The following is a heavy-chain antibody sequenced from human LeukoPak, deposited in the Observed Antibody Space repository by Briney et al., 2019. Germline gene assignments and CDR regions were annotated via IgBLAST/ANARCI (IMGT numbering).Heavy chain of an antibody. Sequence: PGGSLRLSCAASGSYNMNWVRQAPGKGLEWVSYISSSSSYKYYADSVKGRFTISRDSAKNSLYLQMNSLRAEDTAVYYCARIGVVFRLGPYYFDYWGQGTLVTVSS. CDR1: GSYN. CDR2: ISSSSSYK. D-gene: IGHD3-3*01. CDR3: ARIGVVFRLGPYYFDY. J-gene: IGHJ4*02. V-gene: IGHV3-21*06.